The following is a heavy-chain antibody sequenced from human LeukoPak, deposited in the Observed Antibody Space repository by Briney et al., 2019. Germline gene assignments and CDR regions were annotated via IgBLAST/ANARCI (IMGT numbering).Heavy chain of an antibody. V-gene: IGHV3-64D*06. Sequence: GGSLTLSCSASGFTFSSYAMHWVRQPPGKGLEYVSAISSNWGSTYYADSVKGRFTISRDNSKNTLYLQMSSLRAEDTAVYYCARATYYYDSSGSHLGYWGQGTLVTVSS. J-gene: IGHJ4*02. CDR3: ARATYYYDSSGSHLGY. CDR2: ISSNWGST. D-gene: IGHD3-22*01. CDR1: GFTFSSYA.